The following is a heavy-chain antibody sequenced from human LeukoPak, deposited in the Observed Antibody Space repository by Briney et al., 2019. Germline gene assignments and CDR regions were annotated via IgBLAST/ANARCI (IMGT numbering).Heavy chain of an antibody. CDR1: GFTVSSNY. CDR3: AGGGLHDISALFDS. V-gene: IGHV3-66*01. CDR2: LYSDDTT. J-gene: IGHJ4*02. D-gene: IGHD1-1*01. Sequence: GGSLRLSCAASGFTVSSNYMNWVRQAPGKGLEWVSVLYSDDTTYYAESAKGRFTIPRDNAKNTLYLQMNNLRAEDTAVYYCAGGGLHDISALFDSGAQETLSPFSS.